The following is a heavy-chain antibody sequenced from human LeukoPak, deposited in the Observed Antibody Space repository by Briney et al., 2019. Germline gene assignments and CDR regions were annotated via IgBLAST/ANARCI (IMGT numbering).Heavy chain of an antibody. D-gene: IGHD3-10*01. V-gene: IGHV4-31*03. Sequence: SETLSLTCTVSGGSISSGGYYWSWIRQHPGKGLEWIGYIYYSGSTYYNPSLKSRVTISVDTSKNQFSLKLSSVTAADTAVYYCARDSAVLLWFGEKGADAFDIWGQGTMVTVSS. J-gene: IGHJ3*02. CDR2: IYYSGST. CDR1: GGSISSGGYY. CDR3: ARDSAVLLWFGEKGADAFDI.